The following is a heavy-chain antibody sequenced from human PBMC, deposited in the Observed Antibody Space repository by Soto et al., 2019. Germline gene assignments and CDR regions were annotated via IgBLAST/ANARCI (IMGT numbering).Heavy chain of an antibody. CDR1: GGSFSGYY. CDR2: INHSGST. Sequence: QVQLQQWGAGLLKPSETLSLTCAVYGGSFSGYYWTWIGQPPGTGREWIGEINHSGSTNYNPSLTSRVTISVDTSKNQFSLKLTSVTAADTAVYYCARDKITGLVDYWGQGTLVTVSS. D-gene: IGHD2-8*02. J-gene: IGHJ4*02. CDR3: ARDKITGLVDY. V-gene: IGHV4-34*01.